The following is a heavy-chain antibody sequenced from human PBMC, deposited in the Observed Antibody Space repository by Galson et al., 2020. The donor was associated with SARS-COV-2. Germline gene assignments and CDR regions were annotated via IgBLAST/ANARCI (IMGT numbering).Heavy chain of an antibody. CDR2: ISAYNGNT. CDR1: GYTFTSYG. J-gene: IGHJ5*02. Sequence: ASVKVSCKASGYTFTSYGISWVRQAPGQGLEWMGWISAYNGNTNYAQKLQGRVTMTTDTSTSTAYMELRSLRSDDTAVYYCARGGVDDFWSGYYYNWFDPWGQGTLVTVSS. V-gene: IGHV1-18*04. D-gene: IGHD3-3*01. CDR3: ARGGVDDFWSGYYYNWFDP.